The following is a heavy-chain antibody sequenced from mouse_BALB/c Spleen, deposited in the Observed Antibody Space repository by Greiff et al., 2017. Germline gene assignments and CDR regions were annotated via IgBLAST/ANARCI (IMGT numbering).Heavy chain of an antibody. J-gene: IGHJ4*01. CDR3: ARYDGYPYYAMDY. Sequence: DVQLVESGGGLVKPGGSLKLSCAASGFTFSSYAMSWVRQSPEKRLEWVAEISSGGSYTYYPDTVTGRFTISRDNAKNTLYLEMSSLRSEDTAMYYCARYDGYPYYAMDYWGQGTSVTVSS. V-gene: IGHV5-9-4*01. CDR1: GFTFSSYA. CDR2: ISSGGSYT. D-gene: IGHD2-3*01.